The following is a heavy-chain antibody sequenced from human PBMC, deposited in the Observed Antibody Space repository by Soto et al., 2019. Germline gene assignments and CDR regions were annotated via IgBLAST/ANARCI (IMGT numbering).Heavy chain of an antibody. J-gene: IGHJ2*01. Sequence: GPSVKVSCKASGYTFTSYGISWVRQAPGQGLEWMGWISAYNGNTNYAQKLQGRVTMTTDTSTSTAYMELRSLRSDDTAVYYCARDYYDSSGYYLGRYFDLWGRGTLVTVSS. CDR2: ISAYNGNT. CDR3: ARDYYDSSGYYLGRYFDL. CDR1: GYTFTSYG. D-gene: IGHD3-22*01. V-gene: IGHV1-18*04.